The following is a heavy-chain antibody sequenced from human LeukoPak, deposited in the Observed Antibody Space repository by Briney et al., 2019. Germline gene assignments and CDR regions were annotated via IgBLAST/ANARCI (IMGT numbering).Heavy chain of an antibody. CDR1: GFTFSSYA. D-gene: IGHD4-17*01. CDR3: AKGEGGYGDCFDY. J-gene: IGHJ4*02. Sequence: GGSLRLSCAASGFTFSSYAMSWVRQAPGKGLEWVSAISGSGGSTYYADSVKVRFTISGDNSKNTLYLQMNSLRAEDTAVYYCAKGEGGYGDCFDYWGQGTLVTVSS. V-gene: IGHV3-23*01. CDR2: ISGSGGST.